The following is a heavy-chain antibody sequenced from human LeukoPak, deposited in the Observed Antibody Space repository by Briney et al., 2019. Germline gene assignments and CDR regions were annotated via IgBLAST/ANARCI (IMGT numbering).Heavy chain of an antibody. D-gene: IGHD5-18*01. CDR1: GYSFTSYW. CDR2: IYPGDSDT. Sequence: GESLKISCKGSGYSFTSYWIGWVRQMPGKGLEWMGIIYPGDSDTRYSPSFQGQVTISADKSISTAYLQWSSLKASDTAMYYCARRVLGYSYGKDYYYYYYMDVWGKGTTVTVSS. V-gene: IGHV5-51*01. J-gene: IGHJ6*03. CDR3: ARRVLGYSYGKDYYYYYYMDV.